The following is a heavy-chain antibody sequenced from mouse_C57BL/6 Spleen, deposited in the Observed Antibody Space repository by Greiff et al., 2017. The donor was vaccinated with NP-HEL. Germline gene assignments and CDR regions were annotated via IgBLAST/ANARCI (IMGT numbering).Heavy chain of an antibody. D-gene: IGHD1-1*01. J-gene: IGHJ2*01. Sequence: QVQLQQPGAELVKPGASVKLSCKASGYTFTSYWMHWVKQRPGRGLEWIGRIDPNSGGTKYNEKFKSKATLTVDKPSSTAYMPLSSLTSEDSAVYYCARLGIYYGSSYSLNYWGQGTTLTVSS. CDR3: ARLGIYYGSSYSLNY. CDR2: IDPNSGGT. CDR1: GYTFTSYW. V-gene: IGHV1-72*01.